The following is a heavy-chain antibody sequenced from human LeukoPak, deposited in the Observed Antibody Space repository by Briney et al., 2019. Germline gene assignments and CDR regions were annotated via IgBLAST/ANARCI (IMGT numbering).Heavy chain of an antibody. J-gene: IGHJ4*02. D-gene: IGHD5-18*01. CDR3: ARISRGYSYAIDY. CDR2: IYCSGST. V-gene: IGHV4-59*08. Sequence: SETLSLTCTVSGGSISSYYWSWIRQPPGKGLEWIGYIYCSGSTNYNPSLKSRVTISVDTSKNQFSLKLSSVTAADTAVYYCARISRGYSYAIDYWGQGTLVTVSS. CDR1: GGSISSYY.